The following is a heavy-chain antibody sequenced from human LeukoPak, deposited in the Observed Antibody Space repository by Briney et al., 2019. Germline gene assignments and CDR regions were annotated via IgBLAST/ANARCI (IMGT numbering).Heavy chain of an antibody. D-gene: IGHD3-22*01. CDR3: ARLFGSSGSYYGMDV. V-gene: IGHV4-39*01. J-gene: IGHJ6*02. Sequence: SETLSLTCTVSGGSISSYYWGWIRQPPGKGLEWIGSIDYSGSTYYKPSLKSRVTISVDTSKNQLSLKLSSVTAADTAIYYCARLFGSSGSYYGMDVWGQGTTVTVSS. CDR1: GGSISSYY. CDR2: IDYSGST.